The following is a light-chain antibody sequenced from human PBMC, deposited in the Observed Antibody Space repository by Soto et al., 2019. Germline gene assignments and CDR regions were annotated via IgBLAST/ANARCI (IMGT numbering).Light chain of an antibody. CDR1: QSVSSN. Sequence: EIVMTQSPATLSVSPGERATLSCRASQSVSSNLAWYQQKPGQAPRLLIYGASTRATGIPARFSGSGSGTEFTLTISSLLSEDFAVYYCQQYNKWLPFTFGQGTKLAIK. CDR3: QQYNKWLPFT. J-gene: IGKJ2*01. CDR2: GAS. V-gene: IGKV3-15*01.